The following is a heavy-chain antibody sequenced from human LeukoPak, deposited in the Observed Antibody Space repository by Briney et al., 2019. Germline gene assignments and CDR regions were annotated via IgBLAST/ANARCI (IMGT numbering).Heavy chain of an antibody. CDR2: ISYDGINK. V-gene: IGHV3-30*18. CDR1: GFNFSTYG. J-gene: IGHJ4*02. Sequence: PGGSLRLSCAASGFNFSTYGMHWVRQAPGKGLEWVAVISYDGINKYYADSVKGRFTISRDNSKNMLYPQMSSLRAEDTAVYYCAKDHVTSSSWFPDYWGQGTLVTVSS. D-gene: IGHD6-13*01. CDR3: AKDHVTSSSWFPDY.